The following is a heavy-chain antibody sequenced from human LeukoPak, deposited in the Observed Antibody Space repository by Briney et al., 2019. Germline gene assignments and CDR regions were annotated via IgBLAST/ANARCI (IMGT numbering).Heavy chain of an antibody. CDR2: INWNGGST. CDR1: GFTFDDYG. V-gene: IGHV3-20*04. Sequence: GGSLRLSCAASGFTFDDYGMSWVRQAPGKGLEWVSGINWNGGSTGYADSVKGRFTISRDNAKNSLYLQMDSLRAEDTAVYYCARGDFGRYAFDFWGQGTMVTVSS. J-gene: IGHJ3*01. D-gene: IGHD2/OR15-2a*01. CDR3: ARGDFGRYAFDF.